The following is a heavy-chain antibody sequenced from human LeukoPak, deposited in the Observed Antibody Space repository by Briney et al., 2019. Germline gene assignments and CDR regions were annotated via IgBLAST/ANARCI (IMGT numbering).Heavy chain of an antibody. V-gene: IGHV4-59*01. CDR1: GGSISSYY. D-gene: IGHD5-18*01. Sequence: SETLSLTCTVSGGSISSYYWSWIRQPPGKGLEWIGYIYYSGSTNYNPSLKSRVTISVDTSKNQFSLKQSSVTAADTAVYYCARGGYLSDAFDIWGQGTMVTVSS. CDR2: IYYSGST. CDR3: ARGGYLSDAFDI. J-gene: IGHJ3*02.